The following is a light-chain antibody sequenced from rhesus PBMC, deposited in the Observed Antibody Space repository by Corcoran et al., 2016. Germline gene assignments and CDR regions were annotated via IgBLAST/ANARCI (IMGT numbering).Light chain of an antibody. J-gene: IGKJ3*01. CDR1: ENVNNF. Sequence: DIQMTQSPSSLSASVGDRVTITCRASENVNNFLHWYQQKPGKAPKLLLYKASSLQSGVPSRFSGSGSGTDFTLTISSLQSEDFATYYCQQYSSRPFTFGPGTKLDIK. CDR2: KAS. CDR3: QQYSSRPFT. V-gene: IGKV1-74*01.